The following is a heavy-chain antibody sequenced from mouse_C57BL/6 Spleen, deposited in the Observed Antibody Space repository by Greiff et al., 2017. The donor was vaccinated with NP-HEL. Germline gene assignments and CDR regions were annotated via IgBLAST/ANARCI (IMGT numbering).Heavy chain of an antibody. CDR3: AGEVHYYGSSGGFAY. CDR1: GYTFTSYG. CDR2: IYPRSGNT. J-gene: IGHJ3*01. V-gene: IGHV1-81*01. D-gene: IGHD1-1*01. Sequence: QVQLKQSGAELARPGASVKLSCKASGYTFTSYGISWVKQRTGQGLEWIGEIYPRSGNTYYNEKFKGKATLTADKSSSTAYMELRSLTSEDSAVYFCAGEVHYYGSSGGFAYWGQGTLVTVSA.